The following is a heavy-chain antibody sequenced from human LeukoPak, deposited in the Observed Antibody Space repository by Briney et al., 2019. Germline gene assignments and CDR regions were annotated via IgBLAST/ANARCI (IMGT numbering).Heavy chain of an antibody. J-gene: IGHJ3*02. Sequence: PGGSLRLSCAASGFTLSSYAMSWVRQAPGKGLEWVSAISGSGGSTYYADSVKGRFTISRDNSKNTLYLQMNSLRAEDTAVYYCAKEIATAGYSSSWYSVGFGAFDIWGQGTMVTVSS. CDR2: ISGSGGST. V-gene: IGHV3-23*01. CDR3: AKEIATAGYSSSWYSVGFGAFDI. CDR1: GFTLSSYA. D-gene: IGHD6-13*01.